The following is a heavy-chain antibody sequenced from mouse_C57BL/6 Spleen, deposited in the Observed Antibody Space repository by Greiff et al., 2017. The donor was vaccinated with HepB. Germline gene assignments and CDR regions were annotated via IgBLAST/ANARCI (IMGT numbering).Heavy chain of an antibody. Sequence: EVQRVESGGGLVKPGGSLKLSCAASGFTFSDYGMHWVRQAPEKGLEWVAYISSGSSTIYYADTVKGRFTISRDNAKNTLFLQMTSLRSEDTAMYYCARAYYSNQYYFDRWGQGTTLTVSS. CDR1: GFTFSDYG. J-gene: IGHJ2*01. CDR3: ARAYYSNQYYFDR. V-gene: IGHV5-17*01. CDR2: ISSGSSTI. D-gene: IGHD2-5*01.